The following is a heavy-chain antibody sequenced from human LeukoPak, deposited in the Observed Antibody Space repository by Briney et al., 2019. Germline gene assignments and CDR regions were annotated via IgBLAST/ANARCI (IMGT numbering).Heavy chain of an antibody. CDR1: GFTFSSYW. D-gene: IGHD6-19*01. J-gene: IGHJ4*02. Sequence: PGGSLRLSCAASGFTFSSYWVSWARQAPGKGLEWVANIKQDGSEKYYVDSVKGRFTISRDNAKNSLYLQMNSLRAEDTAVYYCAREGGSGWLTSFFDYWGQGTLVTVSS. CDR2: IKQDGSEK. CDR3: AREGGSGWLTSFFDY. V-gene: IGHV3-7*01.